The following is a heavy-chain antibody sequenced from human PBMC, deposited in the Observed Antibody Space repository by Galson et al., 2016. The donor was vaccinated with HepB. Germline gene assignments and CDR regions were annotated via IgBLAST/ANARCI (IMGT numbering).Heavy chain of an antibody. J-gene: IGHJ1*01. Sequence: SLRLSCAGSGFTFVSAWMNWVRQAPGRGLEWVGRIKSKSDGGTADYAAPVKDRFIISRDDSKNTLYLQMNSLGAEDTAIYYCAVRYSSIWYFQHWGRGTLVSVSS. CDR1: GFTFVSAW. D-gene: IGHD6-13*01. CDR2: IKSKSDGGTA. CDR3: AVRYSSIWYFQH. V-gene: IGHV3-15*07.